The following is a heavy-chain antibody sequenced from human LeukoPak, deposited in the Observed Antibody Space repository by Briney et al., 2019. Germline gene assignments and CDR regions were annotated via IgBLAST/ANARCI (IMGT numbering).Heavy chain of an antibody. CDR2: ISYDGSNK. CDR1: GFPFSSYA. Sequence: GGSLRLSCAASGFPFSSYAMHWVRQAPGKGLEWVAVISYDGSNKYSADSVKGRFTISRDNSKNTLYLQMNSLRAEDTAVYYCARGLYDILTGPDYWGQGTLVTVSS. CDR3: ARGLYDILTGPDY. J-gene: IGHJ4*02. D-gene: IGHD3-9*01. V-gene: IGHV3-30*04.